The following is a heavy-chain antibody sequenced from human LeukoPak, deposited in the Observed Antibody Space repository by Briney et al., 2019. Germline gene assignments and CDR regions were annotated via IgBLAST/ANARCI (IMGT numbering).Heavy chain of an antibody. CDR1: GFTFSTYA. V-gene: IGHV3-30-3*01. CDR3: ARDTYAGSWSPLIY. Sequence: PGGSLRLSCAASGFTFSTYAMYWVRRAPGMGLEWVATVSSNGNNNAYYADSVKGRFTISRDNSKNTLFLQMNSLRADDTAVYYCARDTYAGSWSPLIYWGKGTLVTVSS. J-gene: IGHJ4*02. D-gene: IGHD6-13*01. CDR2: VSSNGNNNA.